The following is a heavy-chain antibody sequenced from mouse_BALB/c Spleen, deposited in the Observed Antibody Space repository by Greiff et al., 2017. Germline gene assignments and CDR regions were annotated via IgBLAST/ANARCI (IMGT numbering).Heavy chain of an antibody. J-gene: IGHJ4*01. CDR3: ARYGNYAMDY. Sequence: DVKLVESGGGLVQPGGSRKLSCAASGLTFSSFGMHWVRQAPEKGLEWVAYISSGSSTIYYADTVKGRFTISRDNPKNTLFLQMTSLRSEDTAMYYCARYGNYAMDYWGQGTSVTVSS. D-gene: IGHD2-1*01. CDR1: GLTFSSFG. CDR2: ISSGSSTI. V-gene: IGHV5-17*02.